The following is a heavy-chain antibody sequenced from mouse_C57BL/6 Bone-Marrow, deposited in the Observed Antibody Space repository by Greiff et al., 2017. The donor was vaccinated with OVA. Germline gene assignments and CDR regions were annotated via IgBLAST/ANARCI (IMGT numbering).Heavy chain of an antibody. CDR1: GYSFTGYY. J-gene: IGHJ2*01. Sequence: EVQRVESGPELVKPGASVKISCKASGYSFTGYYMNWVKQSPEKSLEWIGEINPSTGGTTYNQKFKAKATLTVDKPSSTAYMQLSSLTSEDSAVYYCARYDYDGVDYWGQGTTLTVSS. V-gene: IGHV1-42*01. CDR2: INPSTGGT. CDR3: ARYDYDGVDY. D-gene: IGHD2-4*01.